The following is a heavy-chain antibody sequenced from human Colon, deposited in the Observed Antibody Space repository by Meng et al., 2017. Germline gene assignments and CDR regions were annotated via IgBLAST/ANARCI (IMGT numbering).Heavy chain of an antibody. V-gene: IGHV3-30*01. CDR3: ARGLNIHRLYDD. CDR1: GFTFSDSA. Sequence: GGSLRLSCAASGFTFSDSAMHWVRQSPGKGLEWVALTSHDETDKFYADSVKGRFTISRDNSNNTLYLQMNSLRPEDTAVYFCARGLNIHRLYDDWGRGTLVTVSS. D-gene: IGHD5/OR15-5a*01. J-gene: IGHJ4*02. CDR2: TSHDETDK.